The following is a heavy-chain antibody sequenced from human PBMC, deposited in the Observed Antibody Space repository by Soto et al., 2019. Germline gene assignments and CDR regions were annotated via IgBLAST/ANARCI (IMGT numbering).Heavy chain of an antibody. CDR2: ISSSSSYI. V-gene: IGHV3-21*01. J-gene: IGHJ6*02. D-gene: IGHD6-19*01. CDR1: GFTFSSYS. CDR3: ARDGIAVAGGADYYYGMDV. Sequence: GGSLGLSCAASGFTFSSYSMNWVRQAPGKGLEWVSSISSSSSYIYYADSVKGRFTISRDNSKNTLYLQMNSLRAEDTAVYYCARDGIAVAGGADYYYGMDVWGQGTTVTVSS.